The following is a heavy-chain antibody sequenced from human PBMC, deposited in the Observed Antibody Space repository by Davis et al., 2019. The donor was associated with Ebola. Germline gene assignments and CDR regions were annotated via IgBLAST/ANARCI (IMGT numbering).Heavy chain of an antibody. CDR1: GYTFTTYD. D-gene: IGHD1-1*01. V-gene: IGHV1-8*01. J-gene: IGHJ6*02. Sequence: GESLKISCKASGYTFTTYDINWVRQATGQGLEWMGWMNPNSGNTGYAQKFQGRVTMTRNPSISTAYMELSSLRSEDTAVYYCARDLWTEGTVYGMDVWGQGTTVTVSS. CDR2: MNPNSGNT. CDR3: ARDLWTEGTVYGMDV.